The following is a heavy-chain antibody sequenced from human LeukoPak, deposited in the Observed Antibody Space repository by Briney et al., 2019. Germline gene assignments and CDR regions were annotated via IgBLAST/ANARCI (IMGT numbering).Heavy chain of an antibody. J-gene: IGHJ4*02. CDR3: ARGYSGYDEPRYRTSYYFDY. CDR1: GYTFTSYG. V-gene: IGHV1-18*01. CDR2: ISAYNGNT. D-gene: IGHD5-12*01. Sequence: ASVKVSCKASGYTFTSYGISWVRQAPGQGLEWMGWISAYNGNTNYAQKLQGRVTMTTDTSTSTAYMELRSLRSDDTAVYYCARGYSGYDEPRYRTSYYFDYWGQGTLVTVS.